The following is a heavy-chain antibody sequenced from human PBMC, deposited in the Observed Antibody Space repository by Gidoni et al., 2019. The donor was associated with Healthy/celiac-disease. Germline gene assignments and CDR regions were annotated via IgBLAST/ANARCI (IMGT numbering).Heavy chain of an antibody. J-gene: IGHJ4*02. CDR3: ARQSLGDYFDY. CDR1: GRPRSSSSYY. Sequence: QLQLQESGPGLAKPSEPLSPTCTVSGRPRSSSSYYWGWIRQPPRKGLEWIGSIYYSGSTYYNPSPKSRVTISVDTSKNQCSLKLSSVTAADAAVYCCARQSLGDYFDYWGQGTLVTVSS. D-gene: IGHD2-15*01. V-gene: IGHV4-39*01. CDR2: IYYSGST.